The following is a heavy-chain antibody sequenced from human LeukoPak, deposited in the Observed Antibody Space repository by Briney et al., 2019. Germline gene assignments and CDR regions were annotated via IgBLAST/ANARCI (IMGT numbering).Heavy chain of an antibody. D-gene: IGHD4-23*01. CDR1: GFTFSSYG. V-gene: IGHV3-30*18. J-gene: IGHJ4*02. CDR2: ISYDGSNK. Sequence: GGSLRLSCAASGFTFSSYGMHWVRQAPGKGLEWVAVISYDGSNKYYADSVKGRFTISRDNSKNTLYLQMNSLRAEDTAVYYCAKERRWAGNCFDYWGQGTLVTVSS. CDR3: AKERRWAGNCFDY.